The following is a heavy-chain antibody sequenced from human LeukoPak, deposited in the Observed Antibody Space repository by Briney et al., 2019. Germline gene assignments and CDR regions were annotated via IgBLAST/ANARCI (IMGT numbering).Heavy chain of an antibody. CDR1: GGSFSGYY. CDR2: INHSGST. D-gene: IGHD6-19*01. Sequence: SETLSLTSAVYGGSFSGYYWSWIRQPPGKGLEWIGEINHSGSTNYNPSLKSRVTISVDTSKNQFSLKLSSVTAADTAVYYCAREGYSSGWYFDYWGQGTLVTVSS. V-gene: IGHV4-34*01. J-gene: IGHJ4*02. CDR3: AREGYSSGWYFDY.